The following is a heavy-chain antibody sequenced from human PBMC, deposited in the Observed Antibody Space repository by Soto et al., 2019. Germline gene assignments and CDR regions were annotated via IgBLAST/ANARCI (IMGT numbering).Heavy chain of an antibody. CDR3: SHVLGYCSSVTCYHSVDYMDV. J-gene: IGHJ6*03. D-gene: IGHD2-15*01. CDR2: VYWDDDK. V-gene: IGHV2-5*02. CDR1: GFSLNTSAVG. Sequence: QITLKESGPTLVKPTQTLTLTCTFSGFSLNTSAVGVGWIRQPPGKALEWLALVYWDDDKLYSPSLKSRLTITKDTSKNQVVPTMANMDPVDTATYFCSHVLGYCSSVTCYHSVDYMDVWGKGTTVTVSS.